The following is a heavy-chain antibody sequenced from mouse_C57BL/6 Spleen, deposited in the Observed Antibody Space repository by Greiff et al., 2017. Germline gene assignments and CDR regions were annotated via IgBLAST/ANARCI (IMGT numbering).Heavy chain of an antibody. V-gene: IGHV1-52*01. J-gene: IGHJ1*03. CDR2: IDPSDSET. CDR1: GYTFTSYW. Sequence: VQLQQPGAELVRPGSSVKLSCKASGYTFTSYWMHWVKQRPIQGLEWIGNIDPSDSETHYNQKFKDKATLTVDKSSSTAYMQLSSLTSEDSAVSYCARSYGSYWYFDVWGTGTTVTVSS. CDR3: ARSYGSYWYFDV. D-gene: IGHD1-1*01.